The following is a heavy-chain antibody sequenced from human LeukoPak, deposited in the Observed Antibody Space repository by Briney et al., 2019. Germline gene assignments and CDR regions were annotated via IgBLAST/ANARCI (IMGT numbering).Heavy chain of an antibody. CDR1: GYSISSGYY. Sequence: PSETLSLTCAVSGYSISSGYYWGWIRQPPGKGLEWIGTIYHSGSTYYNPSLQSRVTISVDTSKNQFSLKLSSVTAADTAVYYCARHAYSSGWYWGGDNWFDPWGQGTLVTVSS. CDR3: ARHAYSSGWYWGGDNWFDP. J-gene: IGHJ5*02. CDR2: IYHSGST. D-gene: IGHD6-19*01. V-gene: IGHV4-38-2*01.